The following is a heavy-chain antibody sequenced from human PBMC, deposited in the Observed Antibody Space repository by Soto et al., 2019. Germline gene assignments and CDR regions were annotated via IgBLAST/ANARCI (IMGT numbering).Heavy chain of an antibody. CDR2: VSRAGTYT. V-gene: IGHV3-23*01. CDR3: VKYTVTEDLGES. D-gene: IGHD3-16*01. CDR1: GFTFSGYA. Sequence: EVQLLESGGDVVRPGGSLRLSCAASGFTFSGYAMGWVRQAPGKGLEWVAGVSRAGTYTFYADSVRGRCSISRDNSRDTVDLYMNALRGDDTAVYFCVKYTVTEDLGESWCEGTLVSVSS. J-gene: IGHJ5*02.